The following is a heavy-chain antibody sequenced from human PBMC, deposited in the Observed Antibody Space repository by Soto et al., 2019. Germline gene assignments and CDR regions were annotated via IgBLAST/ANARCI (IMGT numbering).Heavy chain of an antibody. D-gene: IGHD6-25*01. CDR3: ARDQRSVSSYYYYGMDV. CDR2: IGAYNGNT. CDR1: GYTFTSYG. V-gene: IGHV1-18*01. Sequence: ASVKVSCKASGYTFTSYGISWVRQAPGQGLEWMGWIGAYNGNTNYAQKLQGRVTMTTDTSTSTAYMELRSLRSDDTAVYYCARDQRSVSSYYYYGMDVWGQGTTVTVSS. J-gene: IGHJ6*02.